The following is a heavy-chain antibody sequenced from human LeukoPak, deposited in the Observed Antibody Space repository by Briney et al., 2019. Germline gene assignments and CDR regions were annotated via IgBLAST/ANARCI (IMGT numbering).Heavy chain of an antibody. V-gene: IGHV4-34*01. CDR2: IYYSGST. CDR3: ARDQALPYYGSGSPRSLFDY. D-gene: IGHD3-10*01. Sequence: SETLSLTCGVYNGSFSGYYWSWIRQTPGKGLEWIGSIYYSGSTYYNPSLKSRVTISVDTSKNQFSLKLSSVTAADTAVYYCARDQALPYYGSGSPRSLFDYWGQGTLVTVSS. J-gene: IGHJ4*02. CDR1: NGSFSGYY.